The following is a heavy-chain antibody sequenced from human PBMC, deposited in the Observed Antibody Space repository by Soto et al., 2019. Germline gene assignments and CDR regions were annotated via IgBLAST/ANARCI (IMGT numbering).Heavy chain of an antibody. J-gene: IGHJ6*02. D-gene: IGHD3-3*01. CDR3: ARSPGWDYDFLSGYYIDYYGMDV. Sequence: ASVKVSCKAFGFIFNNYAISWVRQAPGQGLEWMGWISANSGNTNYAQKLQGRVTMTTDTSTSTAYMELRSLRSDDTAVYYCARSPGWDYDFLSGYYIDYYGMDVWGQGTT. CDR2: ISANSGNT. CDR1: GFIFNNYA. V-gene: IGHV1-18*04.